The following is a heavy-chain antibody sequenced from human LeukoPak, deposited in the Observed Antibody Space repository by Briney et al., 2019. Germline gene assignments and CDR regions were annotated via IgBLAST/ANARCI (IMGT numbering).Heavy chain of an antibody. D-gene: IGHD3-22*01. Sequence: SETLSLSCDISGDSISSGSYYWGWIRQPPGQGLEWIGSIYYSGYTYYNPSLKSRATMSIDTSRNQFSLKLSSVTAADTAVYYCARHAASTMIVVVIPFWYFDYWGQGILVTVSS. CDR2: IYYSGYT. V-gene: IGHV4-39*01. J-gene: IGHJ4*02. CDR3: ARHAASTMIVVVIPFWYFDY. CDR1: GDSISSGSYY.